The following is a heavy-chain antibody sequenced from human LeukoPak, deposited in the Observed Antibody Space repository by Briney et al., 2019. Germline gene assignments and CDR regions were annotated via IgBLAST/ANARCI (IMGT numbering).Heavy chain of an antibody. CDR2: ISTSSIYI. V-gene: IGHV3-21*04. Sequence: GGSLRLSCAASGFTFSNYNMNWVRQAPGKGLEWVSSISTSSIYIYYADSVKGRFTISRDNARNSLYLQMNSLRAEDTAVYYCAKNYYDSSGYYQTVDYWGQGTLVTVSS. D-gene: IGHD3-22*01. CDR1: GFTFSNYN. J-gene: IGHJ4*02. CDR3: AKNYYDSSGYYQTVDY.